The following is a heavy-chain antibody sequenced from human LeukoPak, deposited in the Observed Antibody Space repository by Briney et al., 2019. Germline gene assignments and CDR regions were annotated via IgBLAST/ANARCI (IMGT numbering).Heavy chain of an antibody. Sequence: GSLRLSCAASGFTFSSYAMSWVRQAPGKGLEWVSAISGSGGSTYYADSVKGRFTISRDNSKNTLYLQMNSLRAEDTAVYYCAKDTESSMVRGVMGYWGQGTLVTVSS. V-gene: IGHV3-23*01. J-gene: IGHJ4*02. CDR1: GFTFSSYA. CDR3: AKDTESSMVRGVMGY. CDR2: ISGSGGST. D-gene: IGHD3-10*01.